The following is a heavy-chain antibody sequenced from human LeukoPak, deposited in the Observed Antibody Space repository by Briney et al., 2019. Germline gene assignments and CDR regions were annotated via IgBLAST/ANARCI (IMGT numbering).Heavy chain of an antibody. CDR3: AKDPYYDSSGHHFDY. Sequence: GSLRLSCAASGFTFSSYAMSWVRQAPGKGLEWVSSISGSGGSTYYADSVKSRFTISRDNSKNSLYLQMNSLRTEDTALYYCAKDPYYDSSGHHFDYWGQGTLVTVSS. CDR2: ISGSGGST. D-gene: IGHD3-22*01. V-gene: IGHV3-43*02. J-gene: IGHJ4*02. CDR1: GFTFSSYA.